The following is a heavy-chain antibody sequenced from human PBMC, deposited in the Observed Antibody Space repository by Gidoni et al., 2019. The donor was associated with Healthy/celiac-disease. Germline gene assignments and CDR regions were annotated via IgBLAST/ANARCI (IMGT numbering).Heavy chain of an antibody. CDR2: ISYDGSNK. J-gene: IGHJ4*02. Sequence: QVQLVESGGGVVQPGRSLRLSWAASGFTFSSYGMHWVRQAPGKGLEGVAVISYDGSNKYYADSVKGRFTISRDNSKNTLYLQMNSLRAEDTAVYYCAKDQKRGSNYIAVFDYWGQGTLVTVSS. V-gene: IGHV3-30*18. CDR3: AKDQKRGSNYIAVFDY. D-gene: IGHD4-4*01. CDR1: GFTFSSYG.